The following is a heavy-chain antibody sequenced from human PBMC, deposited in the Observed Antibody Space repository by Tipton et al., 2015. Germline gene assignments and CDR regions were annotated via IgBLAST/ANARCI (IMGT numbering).Heavy chain of an antibody. D-gene: IGHD3-10*01. Sequence: TLSLTCTVSGGSITSGGYYWTWIRQHPGKGLEWIGYIHNGGSTYYNPSLMSRVIMSVDTSKNQFSLKLSSVTAADTAVYYCARLRETYGSDSDNWFDPWGQGTLVTVSS. CDR1: GGSITSGGYY. CDR2: IHNGGST. V-gene: IGHV4-31*03. J-gene: IGHJ5*02. CDR3: ARLRETYGSDSDNWFDP.